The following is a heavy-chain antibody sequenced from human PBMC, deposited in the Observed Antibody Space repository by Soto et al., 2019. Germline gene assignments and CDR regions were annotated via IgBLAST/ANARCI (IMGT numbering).Heavy chain of an antibody. D-gene: IGHD2-2*01. V-gene: IGHV5-10-1*01. J-gene: IGHJ6*02. CDR1: GYNFASYW. Sequence: GESLKISCPGSGYNFASYWISWVRQMPGKGLMWRGRIDPIDSYTNYSPSFQGHVTISADKSISAAYLQWSSLKASDTAMYYCASSDCSSASCPMNYYGMDVWGQGTTVTVSS. CDR3: ASSDCSSASCPMNYYGMDV. CDR2: IDPIDSYT.